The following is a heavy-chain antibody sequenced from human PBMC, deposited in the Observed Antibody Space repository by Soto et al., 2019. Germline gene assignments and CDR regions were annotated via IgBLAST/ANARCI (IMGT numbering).Heavy chain of an antibody. CDR3: VTWGSTAFDI. CDR2: IYHSGNT. Sequence: QVQLQESGPGLVKPSGTLSLICTVSRGSISSSDWWSWVRQPPGKGLEWIGEIYHSGNTNYNPSLKSRITMSVDTSKNHFSLNVPSVTAADTAVYYCVTWGSTAFDIWGQGTVVIVSS. V-gene: IGHV4-4*02. CDR1: RGSISSSDW. D-gene: IGHD3-16*01. J-gene: IGHJ3*02.